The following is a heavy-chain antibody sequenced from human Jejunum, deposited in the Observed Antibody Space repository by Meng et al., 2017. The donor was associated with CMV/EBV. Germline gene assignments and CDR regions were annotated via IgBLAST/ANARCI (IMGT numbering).Heavy chain of an antibody. D-gene: IGHD3-10*01. V-gene: IGHV4-4*07. CDR2: IYSNGAT. CDR1: GGSISDYY. Sequence: VPLQGSGPGLVKPSETLSPTCPVAGGSISDYYWSLIRQPAGKGLEWIGRIYSNGATNYNPSLKSRVTMSVDTSKNQFSLKLSSVTAADTAVYFCARDMHREVVIQDYWGQGTLVTVSS. J-gene: IGHJ4*02. CDR3: ARDMHREVVIQDY.